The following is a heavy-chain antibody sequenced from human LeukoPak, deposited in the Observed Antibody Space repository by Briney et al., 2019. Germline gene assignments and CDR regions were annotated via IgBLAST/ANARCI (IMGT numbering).Heavy chain of an antibody. CDR2: INPNSGGT. J-gene: IGHJ4*02. V-gene: IGHV1-2*02. Sequence: ASVKVSCKASGYTFTGYYMHWVRQAPGQGLEWMGWINPNSGGTNYAQKFPGRVTMTRDTSISTAYMELSRLRSDDTAVYYCARGKRAAPSNYVSSFRYYFDYWGQGTLVTVSS. CDR3: ARGKRAAPSNYVSSFRYYFDY. D-gene: IGHD4-11*01. CDR1: GYTFTGYY.